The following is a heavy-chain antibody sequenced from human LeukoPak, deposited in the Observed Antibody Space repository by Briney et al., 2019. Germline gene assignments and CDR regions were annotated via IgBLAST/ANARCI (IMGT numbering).Heavy chain of an antibody. CDR3: ARDVGYRYAQMFFDI. D-gene: IGHD5-18*01. Sequence: PGGSLRLSCAASGFTFSDYYMSWIRQAPGKGLEWISYISSSGSAMYYADSVKGRFTISRDNAKNSLYLQMNSLRAEDTAMYYCARDVGYRYAQMFFDIWGQGTMVTVSS. J-gene: IGHJ3*02. CDR2: ISSSGSAM. CDR1: GFTFSDYY. V-gene: IGHV3-11*01.